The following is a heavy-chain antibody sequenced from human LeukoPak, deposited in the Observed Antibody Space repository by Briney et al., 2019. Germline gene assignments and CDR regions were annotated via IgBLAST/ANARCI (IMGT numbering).Heavy chain of an antibody. Sequence: GGSLRLSCAASGFTFSSYSMNWVRQAPGKGLEWVSYISSSSSTIYYADSVKGRFTISRDNAKNSLYLQMNSLRDEDTAVYYCARGLNVRYFDWRRQNGWFDPWGQGTLVTVSS. D-gene: IGHD3-9*01. CDR1: GFTFSSYS. CDR2: ISSSSSTI. CDR3: ARGLNVRYFDWRRQNGWFDP. J-gene: IGHJ5*02. V-gene: IGHV3-48*02.